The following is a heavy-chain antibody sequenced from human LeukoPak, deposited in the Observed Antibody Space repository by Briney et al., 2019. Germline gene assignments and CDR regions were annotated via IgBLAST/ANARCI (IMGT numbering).Heavy chain of an antibody. Sequence: GASVKVSCKASGYTFTGYYMHWVRQAPGQGLEWMGWINPNSGGTNYAQKFQGRVTMTRDTSISTAYMELSRLRSDDTAVYYCARDRLQLWLGLYYYGMDVWGQGTTVTVSS. J-gene: IGHJ6*02. CDR1: GYTFTGYY. CDR2: INPNSGGT. CDR3: ARDRLQLWLGLYYYGMDV. D-gene: IGHD5-18*01. V-gene: IGHV1-2*02.